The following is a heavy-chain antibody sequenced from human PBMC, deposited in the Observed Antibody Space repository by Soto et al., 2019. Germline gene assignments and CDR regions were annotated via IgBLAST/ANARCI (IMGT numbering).Heavy chain of an antibody. J-gene: IGHJ4*02. CDR2: ISYDGTNQ. D-gene: IGHD2-15*01. CDR1: GFPFSSYG. Sequence: QVQLVESGGGVVQPGRSLRLSCAASGFPFSSYGMHWVRQAPGKGLDWVALISYDGTNQYYADSAKGRFTVSRDNSKNTLYLHMSSLRAEDTAVYYCAGGQYYFDYCGQGTLVSVSS. CDR3: AGGQYYFDY. V-gene: IGHV3-30*03.